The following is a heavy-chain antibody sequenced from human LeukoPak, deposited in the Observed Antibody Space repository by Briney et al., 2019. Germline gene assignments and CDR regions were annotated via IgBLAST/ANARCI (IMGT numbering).Heavy chain of an antibody. CDR1: GGSFSGHY. CDR3: ARGMRYYDSSGYNY. CDR2: INHSGST. V-gene: IGHV4-34*01. Sequence: SETLSLTCAVYGGSFSGHYWSWIRQPPGKGLEWIGEINHSGSTNYNPSLKSRVTISVDTSKNQFSLKLSSVTAADTAVYYCARGMRYYDSSGYNYWGQGTLVTVSS. J-gene: IGHJ4*02. D-gene: IGHD3-22*01.